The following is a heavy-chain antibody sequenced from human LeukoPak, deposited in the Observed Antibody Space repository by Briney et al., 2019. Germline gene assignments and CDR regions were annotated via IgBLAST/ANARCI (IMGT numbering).Heavy chain of an antibody. CDR3: ASPNVAAAGTGDY. J-gene: IGHJ4*02. CDR2: INPNSGGT. Sequence: ASVTVSCTASGYTFTGYYMHWVRQAPGQGLEWMGWINPNSGGTNYAQKFQGRVTMTRDTSISTAYMELSRLRSDDTAVYYCASPNVAAAGTGDYWGQGTLVTVSS. CDR1: GYTFTGYY. D-gene: IGHD6-13*01. V-gene: IGHV1-2*02.